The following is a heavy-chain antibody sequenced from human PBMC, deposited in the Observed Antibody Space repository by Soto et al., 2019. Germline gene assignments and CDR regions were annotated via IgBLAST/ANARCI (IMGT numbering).Heavy chain of an antibody. J-gene: IGHJ6*02. Sequence: GGALRVSCAASGFTFISYDMSWVRQAPGKGLEWVSAISGSGGSTYYADSVKGRFTISRDNSKNTLYRQMNSLRAEDTAVYYCAKGEGICGVEPHYYYYYGMDVWRQVSTFTVSS. D-gene: IGHD3-3*01. CDR3: AKGEGICGVEPHYYYYYGMDV. CDR2: ISGSGGST. CDR1: GFTFISYD. V-gene: IGHV3-23*01.